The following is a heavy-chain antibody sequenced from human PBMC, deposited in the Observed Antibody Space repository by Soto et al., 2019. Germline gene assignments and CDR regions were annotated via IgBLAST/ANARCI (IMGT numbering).Heavy chain of an antibody. D-gene: IGHD6-13*01. CDR2: ISGSGGST. Sequence: EVQLLESGGGLVQPGGSLRLSCAASGFTFSSYAMNWVRQAPGKGLEWVSVISGSGGSTYYADSVKGRFTISRDNSKNTLYRQMNSRRAEGTAVYYGARRSSSWYLDCWGQGAVVTVSS. V-gene: IGHV3-23*01. J-gene: IGHJ4*02. CDR1: GFTFSSYA. CDR3: ARRSSSWYLDC.